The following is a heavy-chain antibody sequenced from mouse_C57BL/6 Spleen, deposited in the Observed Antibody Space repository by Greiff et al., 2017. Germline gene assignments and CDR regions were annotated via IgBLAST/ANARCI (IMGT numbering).Heavy chain of an antibody. V-gene: IGHV5-17*01. Sequence: EVNVVESGGGLVKPGGSLKLSCAASGFTFSDYGMHWVRQAPEQGLEWVAYISSGSSTIYYADTVKGRFTISRDNAKNTLFLQMTSLRSEATAMYYCAKSRTLDYWGQGTTLTVSS. CDR2: ISSGSSTI. J-gene: IGHJ2*01. CDR3: AKSRTLDY. CDR1: GFTFSDYG. D-gene: IGHD1-1*01.